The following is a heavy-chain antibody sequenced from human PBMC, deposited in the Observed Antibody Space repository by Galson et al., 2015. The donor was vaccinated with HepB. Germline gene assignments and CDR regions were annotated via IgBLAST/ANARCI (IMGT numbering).Heavy chain of an antibody. D-gene: IGHD2-8*01. Sequence: SLRLSCAASKFTFSIYDMHWVRQVTGKGLEWVSAVSPSGDPYYADSVKGRFTISREDAKNSVYLQMNNLRAGDTALYYCAREIRTPTGVGAGMDVWGQGTTVTVSS. V-gene: IGHV3-13*05. CDR3: AREIRTPTGVGAGMDV. J-gene: IGHJ6*02. CDR1: KFTFSIYD. CDR2: VSPSGDP.